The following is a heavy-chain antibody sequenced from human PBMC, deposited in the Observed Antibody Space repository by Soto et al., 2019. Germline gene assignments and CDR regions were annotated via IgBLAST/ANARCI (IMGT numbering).Heavy chain of an antibody. CDR1: GYTFTGYY. V-gene: IGHV1-2*04. D-gene: IGHD1-1*01. CDR3: ARYDLQARVVGSAFDI. J-gene: IGHJ3*02. Sequence: ASVKVSCKASGYTFTGYYMHWVRQAPGQGLEWMGWINPNSGGTNYAQKFQGWVTMTRDTSISTAYMELSRLRSDATAVYYCARYDLQARVVGSAFDIWGQGTMVTVSS. CDR2: INPNSGGT.